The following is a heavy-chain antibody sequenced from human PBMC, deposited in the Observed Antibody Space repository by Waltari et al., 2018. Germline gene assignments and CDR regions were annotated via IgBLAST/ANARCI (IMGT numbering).Heavy chain of an antibody. CDR2: IRFDGGQK. V-gene: IGHV3-30*02. CDR3: ASEVSFSSPSF. CDR1: GFIFRRYD. D-gene: IGHD3-3*02. J-gene: IGHJ4*02. Sequence: QVQLVESGGGVVPPGGSLRLSCTVSGFIFRRYDMIWVRQPPGMGLEWVSLIRFDGGQKYYADSVKGRFTVSRDNSRDTLYLQMTGLTSVDTATYFCASEVSFSSPSFWGRGTLVTVSS.